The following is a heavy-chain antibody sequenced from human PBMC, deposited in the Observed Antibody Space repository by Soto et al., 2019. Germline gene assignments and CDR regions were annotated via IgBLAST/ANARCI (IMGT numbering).Heavy chain of an antibody. V-gene: IGHV5-10-1*01. J-gene: IGHJ1*01. D-gene: IGHD6-19*01. CDR2: IDPSDSYT. Sequence: GESLKISCKGSGYSFTSYWISWVRQMPGKGLEWMGRIDPSDSYTNYSPSFQGHVTIPADKSISTAYLQWSSLKASDTAMYYCARGVAVAGRAAEYFQNWGQGTLVTVSS. CDR3: ARGVAVAGRAAEYFQN. CDR1: GYSFTSYW.